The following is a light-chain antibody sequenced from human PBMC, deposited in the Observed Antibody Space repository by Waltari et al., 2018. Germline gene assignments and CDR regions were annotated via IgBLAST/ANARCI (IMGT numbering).Light chain of an antibody. Sequence: EIVCTQHPGTLSLSLGVRSTLSCRASQSVGRALAWYQQKPGQAPRLLIYRASTRATGIPDRFSGSGSGTDFSLTISRLEPDDFAVYYCQHYLRLPVTFGQGTTVEI. J-gene: IGKJ1*01. CDR1: QSVGRA. CDR3: QHYLRLPVT. V-gene: IGKV3-20*01. CDR2: RAS.